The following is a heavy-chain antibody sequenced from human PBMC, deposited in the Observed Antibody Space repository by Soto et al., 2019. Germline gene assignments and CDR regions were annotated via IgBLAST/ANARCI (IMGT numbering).Heavy chain of an antibody. D-gene: IGHD3-16*01. CDR3: ARGTLERDRHAYGPDYYYGMEV. V-gene: IGHV3-74*01. CDR2: ISNDGSSS. CDR1: GFNLRNYW. Sequence: PGGSLRLSCAASGFNLRNYWMHWVRQVPGKGLVWVSVISNDGSSSNYAGSVRGRFTISRDNAENTLYLQMSSLRAEDTAVYYCARGTLERDRHAYGPDYYYGMEVWGQGTTVTVSS. J-gene: IGHJ6*02.